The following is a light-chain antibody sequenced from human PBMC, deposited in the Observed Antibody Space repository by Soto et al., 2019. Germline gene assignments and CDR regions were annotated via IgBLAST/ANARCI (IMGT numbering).Light chain of an antibody. CDR2: GAS. Sequence: EIVLTQSPGTLSLSPGDRATLSCRASQSVSSNFLAWYQQTPGRAPRLLIYGASSRATGIPDRFSGSGSGTDFILTVSRLEPEDFAVYYSQQYGSSPITFGQGTRLEIK. CDR3: QQYGSSPIT. J-gene: IGKJ5*01. V-gene: IGKV3-20*01. CDR1: QSVSSNF.